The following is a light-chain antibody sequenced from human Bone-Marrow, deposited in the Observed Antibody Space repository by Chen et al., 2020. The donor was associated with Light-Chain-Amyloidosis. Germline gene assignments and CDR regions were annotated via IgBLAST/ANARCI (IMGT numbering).Light chain of an antibody. CDR2: KDD. Sequence: NFMLLQPHPLSESPGKTVIITCTSSSGSIATNNVQWYQQRPGSSPTTVIYKDDQRPSGVPDRFSGSIDRSSNSASLTISGLKTEDEADYYCQSYQGSSQGVFGGGTKLTVL. CDR3: QSYQGSSQGV. J-gene: IGLJ3*02. V-gene: IGLV6-57*01. CDR1: SGSIATNN.